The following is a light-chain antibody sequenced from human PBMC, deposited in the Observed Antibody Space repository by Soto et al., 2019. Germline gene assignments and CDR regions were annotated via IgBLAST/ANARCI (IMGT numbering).Light chain of an antibody. J-gene: IGKJ1*01. CDR2: KAS. CDR3: QQYAWT. V-gene: IGKV1-5*03. Sequence: DIQMTQSPSTLSASVGDSVTITCRASQSVSNWLAWYQQKPGKAPKLLIYKASNLESGVPSRFSGSGSGTEFTLTISSLQPDDSATYYCQQYAWTCGQGTKVEIK. CDR1: QSVSNW.